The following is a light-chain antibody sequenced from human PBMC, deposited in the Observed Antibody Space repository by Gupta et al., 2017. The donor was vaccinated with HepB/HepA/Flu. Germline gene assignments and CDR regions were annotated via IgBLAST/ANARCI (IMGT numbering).Light chain of an antibody. V-gene: IGLV2-14*03. Sequence: QSALTQPASVSGSPGQSITISCTGTSSDVGGYNYVSWYQQHPGKAPKLMIYDVSNRPSGVSNRFSGSKSGNTASLKISGLQAEDEADYYCSAYTSSSTLEKYVCGTETKVT. J-gene: IGLJ1*01. CDR2: DVS. CDR1: SSDVGGYNY. CDR3: SAYTSSSTLEKYV.